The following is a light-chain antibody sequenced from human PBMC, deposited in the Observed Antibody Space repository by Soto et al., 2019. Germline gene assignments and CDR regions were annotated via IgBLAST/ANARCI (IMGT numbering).Light chain of an antibody. V-gene: IGLV2-14*01. CDR3: SSYTSSSTLYV. J-gene: IGLJ1*01. CDR1: SSDVGGYNY. CDR2: DVS. Sequence: HSVLTQPASVSGSPGQSITISCTGTSSDVGGYNYDSWYQQHPGKAPKLMIYDVSNRPSGVSNRFSGSKSGNTASLTISGLQAEDEADYYCSSYTSSSTLYVFGTGTKLTVL.